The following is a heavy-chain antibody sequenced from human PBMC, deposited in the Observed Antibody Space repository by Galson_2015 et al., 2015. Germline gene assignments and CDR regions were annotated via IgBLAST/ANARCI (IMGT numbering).Heavy chain of an antibody. D-gene: IGHD2-21*02. V-gene: IGHV3-23*01. CDR2: ISGSGGST. Sequence: SLRLSCAASGFTFSSYAMSWVRQAPGKGLEWVSAISGSGGSTYYADSVKGRFTISRDNSKNTLYLQMNSLRAEDTAVYYCAKGVRSLVQPLLDDYWGQGTLVTVSS. J-gene: IGHJ4*02. CDR1: GFTFSSYA. CDR3: AKGVRSLVQPLLDDY.